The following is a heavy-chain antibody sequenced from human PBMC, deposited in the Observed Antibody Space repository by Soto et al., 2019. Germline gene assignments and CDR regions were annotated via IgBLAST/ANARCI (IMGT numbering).Heavy chain of an antibody. D-gene: IGHD3-22*01. V-gene: IGHV3-30*18. CDR3: AKDVRGWPEYYYDSRGYPDY. CDR2: ISYDGSNK. Sequence: GGSLRLSCAASGFTFSSYGMHWVRQAPGKGLEWVAVISYDGSNKYYADSVKGRFTISRDNSKNTLYLQMNSLRAEDTAVYYCAKDVRGWPEYYYDSRGYPDYWGQGTLVTVSS. J-gene: IGHJ4*02. CDR1: GFTFSSYG.